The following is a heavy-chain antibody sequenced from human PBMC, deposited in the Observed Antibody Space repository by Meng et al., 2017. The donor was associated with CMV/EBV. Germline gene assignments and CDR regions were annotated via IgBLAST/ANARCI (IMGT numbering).Heavy chain of an antibody. J-gene: IGHJ3*02. D-gene: IGHD2-2*01. Sequence: GGSLRLSCAASGFTFDDYAMHWVRQAPGKGLEWVSGISWNIGSIGYADSVKGRFTISRDNAKNSLYLQMNSLRAEDTALYYCAFIVVVPAANAFDIWGQGTMVTVSS. V-gene: IGHV3-9*01. CDR2: ISWNIGSI. CDR1: GFTFDDYA. CDR3: AFIVVVPAANAFDI.